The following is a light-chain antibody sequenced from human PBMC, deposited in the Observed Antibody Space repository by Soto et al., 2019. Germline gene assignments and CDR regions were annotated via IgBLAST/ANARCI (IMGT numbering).Light chain of an antibody. V-gene: IGKV1-5*01. CDR1: QTIITW. CDR2: DAS. Sequence: DIQMTQSPSTLSASVGDRVTITCRASQTIITWLAWYQQKPGKAPKLLIYDASSLGSGVPSRFSGSGSGTEFTLTISSLQPYDFATYYCQQYSNSWTFGQGTKVEIK. J-gene: IGKJ1*01. CDR3: QQYSNSWT.